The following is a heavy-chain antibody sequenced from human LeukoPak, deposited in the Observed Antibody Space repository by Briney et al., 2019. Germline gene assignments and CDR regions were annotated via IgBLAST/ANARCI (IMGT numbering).Heavy chain of an antibody. Sequence: SETLSLTCTVSGGSISSYYWGWIRQPPGKGLECIGNIYYSGSTYYNPSLKSRVTISVDTSKNQFSLKLSSVTAADTAVYYCARERVYDYYDSSGYYSYWFDPWGQGTLVTVSS. CDR1: GGSISSYY. J-gene: IGHJ5*02. CDR3: ARERVYDYYDSSGYYSYWFDP. D-gene: IGHD3-22*01. V-gene: IGHV4-39*07. CDR2: IYYSGST.